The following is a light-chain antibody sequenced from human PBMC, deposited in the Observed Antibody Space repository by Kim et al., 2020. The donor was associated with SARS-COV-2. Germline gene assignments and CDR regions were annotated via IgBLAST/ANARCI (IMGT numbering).Light chain of an antibody. J-gene: IGLJ3*02. CDR1: RIGAES. Sequence: VDVGQTARITGGERRIGAESVRWDQQKPGQAPVLVIYRERNRPSGIPERFSGSNSGNTATLTISRAQAGDEADYYCHVWDSNTAVFGGGTRLSVL. V-gene: IGLV3-9*01. CDR2: RER. CDR3: HVWDSNTAV.